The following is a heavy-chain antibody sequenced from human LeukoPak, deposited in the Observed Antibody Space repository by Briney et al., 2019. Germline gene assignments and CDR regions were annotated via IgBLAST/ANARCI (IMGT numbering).Heavy chain of an antibody. V-gene: IGHV3-48*01. CDR2: ISSSSSTI. CDR3: ARGYSYPYFDY. CDR1: GFTFSTYT. Sequence: PGGSLRLSCAASGFTFSTYTMNWVRQAPGKGLEWVSYISSSSSTIYYADSVKGRFTISRDNAKNSLYLQMSSLRGEDTAVYYCARGYSYPYFDYWGQGTLVTVSS. D-gene: IGHD5-18*01. J-gene: IGHJ4*02.